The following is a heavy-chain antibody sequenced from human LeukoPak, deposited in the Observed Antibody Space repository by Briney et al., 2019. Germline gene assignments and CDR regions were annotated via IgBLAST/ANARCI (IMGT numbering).Heavy chain of an antibody. V-gene: IGHV1-46*01. D-gene: IGHD3-10*01. CDR3: ARGWRYYGSGSYKVFAFDI. CDR2: INPSGGST. CDR1: GYTFTSYY. Sequence: ASVKVSCKASGYTFTSYYMHWVRQAPGQGLEWMGIINPSGGSTSYAQKFQGRVTMTRDTSTSTVYMELSSLRSEDTAVYYCARGWRYYGSGSYKVFAFDIWGQGTMVTVSS. J-gene: IGHJ3*02.